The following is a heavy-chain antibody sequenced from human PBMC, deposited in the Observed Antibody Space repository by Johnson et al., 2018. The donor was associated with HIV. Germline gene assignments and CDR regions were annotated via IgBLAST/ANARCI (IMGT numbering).Heavy chain of an antibody. D-gene: IGHD4-23*01. V-gene: IGHV3-30*18. CDR2: MSYDGSKK. CDR1: GFTFSNYG. J-gene: IGHJ3*02. Sequence: VQLVESGGGVVQPGRSLRLSCAASGFTFSNYGLHWVRQAPGKGLEWVAVMSYDGSKKYNADSVKGRFTISRDTSKNTLYLQMNRMRTEDTAVYYCAKGRGDNYVGGDAFDIWGQGTMVTVSS. CDR3: AKGRGDNYVGGDAFDI.